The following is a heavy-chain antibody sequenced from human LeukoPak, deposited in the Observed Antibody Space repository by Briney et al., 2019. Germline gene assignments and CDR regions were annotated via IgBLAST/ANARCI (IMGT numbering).Heavy chain of an antibody. Sequence: PGGSLRLSCAASGFTFSSYSMNWVRQAPGKGLEWVSYISSSSSTIYYADSVKGRFTISRDNAKNSLYLQMNSLRAEDTAVYYCARDKTTVTPDYFDYWGQGTLVTVSS. V-gene: IGHV3-48*04. CDR1: GFTFSSYS. CDR2: ISSSSSTI. D-gene: IGHD4-17*01. J-gene: IGHJ4*02. CDR3: ARDKTTVTPDYFDY.